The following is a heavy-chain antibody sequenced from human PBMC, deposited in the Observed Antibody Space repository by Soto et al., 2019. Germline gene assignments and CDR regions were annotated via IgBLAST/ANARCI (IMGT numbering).Heavy chain of an antibody. CDR2: IYSSGSA. D-gene: IGHD3-16*01. J-gene: IGHJ4*02. V-gene: IGHV4-59*01. CDR1: GASISNYY. CDR3: VSSGHTFGGVI. Sequence: PSETLSLTCTVSGASISNYYGSWIRQHPGKGLEWIAFIYSSGSANYNSSLKLRATISVDTYNNQFSLILRSVTAADAAVYDCVSSGHTFGGVIWGRGTLVTVSS.